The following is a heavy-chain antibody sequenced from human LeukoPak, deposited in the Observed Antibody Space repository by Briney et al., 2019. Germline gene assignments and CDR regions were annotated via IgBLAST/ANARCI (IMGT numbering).Heavy chain of an antibody. V-gene: IGHV1-69*06. CDR1: GGTFSSYA. CDR2: IIPIFGTA. J-gene: IGHJ3*02. Sequence: GASVKVSCKASGGTFSSYAISWVRQAPGQGLEWMGGIIPIFGTANYAQKFQGRVTITADKSTSTAYMELSSLRSEDTAVYYCARHTEYSGSYEFWIDIWGQGTMVTVSS. CDR3: ARHTEYSGSYEFWIDI. D-gene: IGHD1-26*01.